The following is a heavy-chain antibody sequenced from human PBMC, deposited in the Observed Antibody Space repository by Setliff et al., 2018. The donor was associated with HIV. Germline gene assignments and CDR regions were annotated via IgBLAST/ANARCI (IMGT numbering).Heavy chain of an antibody. J-gene: IGHJ4*02. CDR3: ARESPDGLDY. CDR1: SGSISSSNW. Sequence: NPSETLSLTCAVSSGSISSSNWWSWVRQPPGKELEWIGEIYHSGSTNYNPSLKSRVTISLDRFKNQFSLKVNSVTAADTAMYFCARESPDGLDYWGQGSLVTVSS. D-gene: IGHD2-8*01. V-gene: IGHV4-4*02. CDR2: IYHSGST.